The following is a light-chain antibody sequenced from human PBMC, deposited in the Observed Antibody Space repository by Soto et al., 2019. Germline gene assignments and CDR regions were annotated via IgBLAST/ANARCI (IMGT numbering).Light chain of an antibody. V-gene: IGKV1-9*01. J-gene: IGKJ4*01. Sequence: DIQLTQSPSFLSASVGHRVTITCRASQGISSYLAWYQQKPGKAPKLLIYAASTLQSGVPSRFSGSGSGTEFTLTISSLQPEDFATYYCQQHNSYPLPFGGGTKVEIK. CDR3: QQHNSYPLP. CDR2: AAS. CDR1: QGISSY.